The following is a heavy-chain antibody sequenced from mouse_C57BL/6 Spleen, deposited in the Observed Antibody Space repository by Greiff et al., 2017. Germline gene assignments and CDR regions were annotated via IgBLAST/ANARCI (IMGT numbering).Heavy chain of an antibody. CDR2: IDPEDGET. J-gene: IGHJ2*01. V-gene: IGHV14-2*01. CDR1: GFNIKDYY. Sequence: VQLQQSGAELVKPGASVKLSCTASGFNIKDYYMHWVKQRTEQGLEWIGRIDPEDGETKSAPKFQGKATITADTSSNTDYLQLSSLTSEDTAFYYCARSGTGGFDYWGQGTTLTVSS. CDR3: ARSGTGGFDY. D-gene: IGHD4-1*01.